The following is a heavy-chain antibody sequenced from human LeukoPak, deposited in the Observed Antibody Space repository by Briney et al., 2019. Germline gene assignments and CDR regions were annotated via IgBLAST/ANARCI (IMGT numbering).Heavy chain of an antibody. D-gene: IGHD3-10*01. CDR2: ISDSSTLT. CDR1: GFTFSSFG. J-gene: IGHJ6*02. Sequence: GGSLRLSCAASGFTFSSFGMNWVRQAPGKGLEWASYISDSSTLTYYADSVKGRFTISRDNAKNSLSLQLNSLRDEDTAVYFCAKVIRGGYGMDVWGQGTTVTVSS. V-gene: IGHV3-48*02. CDR3: AKVIRGGYGMDV.